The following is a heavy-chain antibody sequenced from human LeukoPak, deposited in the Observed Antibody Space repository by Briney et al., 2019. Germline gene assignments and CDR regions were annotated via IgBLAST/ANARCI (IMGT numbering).Heavy chain of an antibody. CDR3: ARLTVPLRFDP. J-gene: IGHJ5*02. CDR1: GGSTSSYY. Sequence: NPSETLSLTCTVSGGSTSSYYWSWIRHPPGKGLEWIGYIYYSGSTNYNPSLKRRVTISVDTSKNQFSLKLNSVSAADTAVYYCARLTVPLRFDPWGQGTLVTVSS. D-gene: IGHD2-2*01. CDR2: IYYSGST. V-gene: IGHV4-59*01.